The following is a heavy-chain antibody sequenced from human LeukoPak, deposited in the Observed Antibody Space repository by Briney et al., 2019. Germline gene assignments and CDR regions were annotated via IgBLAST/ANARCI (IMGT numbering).Heavy chain of an antibody. V-gene: IGHV3-48*04. J-gene: IGHJ6*03. CDR1: EFTFSSYS. CDR2: ISSDGSTL. CDR3: ARGDNWNSYYYYYMDV. D-gene: IGHD1-7*01. Sequence: PGGSLRPSCAASEFTFSSYSMNWVRQAPGKGLEWVSYISSDGSTLYYADSVQGRLTISRDNAKNSLYLQMSSLRAEDTAVYYCARGDNWNSYYYYYMDVWGKGTTVTVSS.